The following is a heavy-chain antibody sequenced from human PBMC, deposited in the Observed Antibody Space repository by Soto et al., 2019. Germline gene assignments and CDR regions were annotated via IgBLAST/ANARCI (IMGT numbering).Heavy chain of an antibody. CDR2: IYYSGST. CDR3: ARHIGAPEGGNSGAFDI. CDR1: GGSISSSSYY. D-gene: IGHD2-21*02. V-gene: IGHV4-39*01. J-gene: IGHJ3*02. Sequence: QLQLQESGPGLVKPSETLSLTCTVSGGSISSSSYYWGWIRQPPGKGLEWIGSIYYSGSTYYNPSLKSRVTISVDTSKNQFSLKLSSVTAADTAVYYCARHIGAPEGGNSGAFDIWGQGTMVTVSS.